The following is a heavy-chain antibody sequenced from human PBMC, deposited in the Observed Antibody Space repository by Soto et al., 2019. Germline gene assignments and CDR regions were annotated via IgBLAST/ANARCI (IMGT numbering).Heavy chain of an antibody. D-gene: IGHD6-13*01. Sequence: EVQLVESGGGLVQPGGSLILSCAGSGFTFSNYEMNWVRQAPGKGLEWVSYISSRSSTIYYADSVKGRFTISRDNSKNTLYLQMNSVSGGDTDVYYCAREYSSCWYGSGAIDYWGQGTLVTVSS. J-gene: IGHJ4*02. CDR2: ISSRSSTI. V-gene: IGHV3-48*03. CDR1: GFTFSNYE. CDR3: AREYSSCWYGSGAIDY.